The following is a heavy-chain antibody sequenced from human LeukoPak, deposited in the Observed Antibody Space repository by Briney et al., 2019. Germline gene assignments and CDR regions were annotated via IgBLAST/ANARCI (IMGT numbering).Heavy chain of an antibody. Sequence: GGSLRLSCAASGFTFSSYWMSWVRQAPGKGLEWVANIKQDGSEKYYVDSVKGRFTISRDDAKNSLYLQMNSLRAEDTAVYYCAREGVLNWFDPWGQGTLVTVSS. CDR3: AREGVLNWFDP. CDR1: GFTFSSYW. V-gene: IGHV3-7*01. CDR2: IKQDGSEK. J-gene: IGHJ5*02. D-gene: IGHD1-1*01.